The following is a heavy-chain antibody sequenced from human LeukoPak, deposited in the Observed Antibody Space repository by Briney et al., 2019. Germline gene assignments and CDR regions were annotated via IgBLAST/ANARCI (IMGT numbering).Heavy chain of an antibody. V-gene: IGHV3-15*01. J-gene: IGHJ4*02. Sequence: KTGGSLRLSCAASGFTFTNVWMNWVRQAPGKGLEWVGRIRGKTHGGATDYAAPVQGRFTISRADSKITLSLQMNRLKTAATAVYYCTTGSSFDFWGQGTLGTVSS. CDR1: GFTFTNVW. CDR2: IRGKTHGGAT. CDR3: TTGSSFDF.